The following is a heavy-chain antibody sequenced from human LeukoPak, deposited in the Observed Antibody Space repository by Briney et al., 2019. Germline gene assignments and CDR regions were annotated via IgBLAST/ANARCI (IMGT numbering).Heavy chain of an antibody. Sequence: SETLSLTCTVSGGSISSSSFYWGWIRQSRGKGLEWIGSIYYSGNTYYNPSLKSRVTVSVDTSENQFSLKLSSVTAADTAVYYCARDRHYYYGSGSYCGEFDPWGQGTLVTVSS. D-gene: IGHD3-10*01. CDR1: GGSISSSSFY. V-gene: IGHV4-39*07. CDR2: IYYSGNT. J-gene: IGHJ5*02. CDR3: ARDRHYYYGSGSYCGEFDP.